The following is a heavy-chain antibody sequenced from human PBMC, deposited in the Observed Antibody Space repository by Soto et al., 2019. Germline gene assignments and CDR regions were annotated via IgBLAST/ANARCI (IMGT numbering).Heavy chain of an antibody. Sequence: KPSETLSLTCSVSGVSMRNSDWTWIRQSAGKGLEWIGRISTSGNTNYNPSLNSRLTMSVDTSKNQVSLKLTSVTAADTAVYYCARGGGVPALGDPWGQGTLVSCSS. CDR1: GVSMRNSD. CDR2: ISTSGNT. V-gene: IGHV4-4*07. CDR3: ARGGGVPALGDP. D-gene: IGHD3-16*01. J-gene: IGHJ5*02.